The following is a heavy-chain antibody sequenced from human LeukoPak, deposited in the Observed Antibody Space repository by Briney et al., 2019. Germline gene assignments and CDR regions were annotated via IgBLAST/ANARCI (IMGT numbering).Heavy chain of an antibody. CDR2: ISAYNGNT. Sequence: ASVKVSCKTSGYTFSNYGISWVRQAPGQGLEWMGWISAYNGNTNYAQKVQGRVTLTTDTSTSTAYMELRSLRSDDTAVYYCASFRYDSSGYYWGRFDYWGQGTLVTVSS. CDR3: ASFRYDSSGYYWGRFDY. J-gene: IGHJ4*02. D-gene: IGHD3-22*01. V-gene: IGHV1-18*01. CDR1: GYTFSNYG.